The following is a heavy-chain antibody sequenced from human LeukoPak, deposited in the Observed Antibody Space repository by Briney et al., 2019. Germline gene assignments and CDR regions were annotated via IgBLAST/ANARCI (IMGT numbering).Heavy chain of an antibody. CDR3: ATAGGVQMVGYFDL. Sequence: GASVKVSCKASGGTFSSYAISWVRQAPGQGLEWMGRIIPILGIANYAQEFQGRVTITADKSTSTAYMELSSLRSEDTAVYYCATAGGVQMVGYFDLWGRGTLVTVSS. J-gene: IGHJ2*01. D-gene: IGHD3-10*01. CDR2: IIPILGIA. CDR1: GGTFSSYA. V-gene: IGHV1-69*04.